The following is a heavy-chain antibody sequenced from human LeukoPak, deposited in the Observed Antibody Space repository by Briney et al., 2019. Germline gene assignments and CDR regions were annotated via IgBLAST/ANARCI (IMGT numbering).Heavy chain of an antibody. J-gene: IGHJ6*03. Sequence: RGSLRLSCAASGFTFSSYGMHWVRQAPGKGLEWVAFIRYDGSNKYYADSVKGRFTISRDNSKNTLYLQMNSLRAEDTAVYYCAKDEGYCSSTSCSSYYYYYYMDVWGKGTTVTVSS. CDR3: AKDEGYCSSTSCSSYYYYYYMDV. V-gene: IGHV3-30*02. CDR2: IRYDGSNK. CDR1: GFTFSSYG. D-gene: IGHD2-2*01.